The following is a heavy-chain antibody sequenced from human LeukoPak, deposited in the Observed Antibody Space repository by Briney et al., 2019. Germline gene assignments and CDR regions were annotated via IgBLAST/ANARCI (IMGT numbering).Heavy chain of an antibody. V-gene: IGHV1-46*01. CDR2: INPSGGST. D-gene: IGHD1-7*01. Sequence: ASVKVSCKASGYTFTSYYMHWVRQAPGQGLEWMGIINPSGGSTSYAQKFQGRVTITTDESTSTAYMELSSLRSEDTAVYYCARDFSAGTTDRDYYYYYYMDVWGKGTTVTVSS. J-gene: IGHJ6*03. CDR3: ARDFSAGTTDRDYYYYYYMDV. CDR1: GYTFTSYY.